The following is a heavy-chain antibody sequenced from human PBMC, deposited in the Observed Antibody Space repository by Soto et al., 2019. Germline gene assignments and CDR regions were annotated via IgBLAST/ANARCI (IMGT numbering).Heavy chain of an antibody. CDR3: ARHNRIAVRPTVLFDS. V-gene: IGHV4-39*01. CDR1: GGSISSSSYY. Sequence: KPSETLSLTCIVSGGSISSSSYYWGWIRQPPGKGLEWIWSMYYGGSTYYNPSLKSLGNISVETSKNQLSLMLSSVTAADTAVYCCARHNRIAVRPTVLFDSWGQGTRVTVSS. J-gene: IGHJ5*01. CDR2: MYYGGST. D-gene: IGHD6-6*01.